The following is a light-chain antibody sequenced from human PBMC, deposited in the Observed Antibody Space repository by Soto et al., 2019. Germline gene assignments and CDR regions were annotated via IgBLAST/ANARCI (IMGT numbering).Light chain of an antibody. V-gene: IGKV1-5*03. Sequence: DIQMTQFPSTLSASIGGRVTITCRASQSISNSLAWYQEKPGKAPTVLIYKASSLESGVPSRFSGSGSGTEFTLTISSLQPDDLATYYCQEYNFDWTFGQGTKVEIK. CDR2: KAS. J-gene: IGKJ1*01. CDR1: QSISNS. CDR3: QEYNFDWT.